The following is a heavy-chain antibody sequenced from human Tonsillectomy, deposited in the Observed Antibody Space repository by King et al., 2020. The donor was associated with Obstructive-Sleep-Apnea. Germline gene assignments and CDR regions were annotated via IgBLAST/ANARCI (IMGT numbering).Heavy chain of an antibody. CDR1: GFTFSSYA. CDR2: ISSNGGST. J-gene: IGHJ3*02. V-gene: IGHV3-64*01. CDR3: ARGEYSSGYYLLDAFDI. Sequence: QLVQSGGGLVQPGGSLRLSCAASGFTFSSYAMHWVRQAPGKGLEYVSAISSNGGSTYYANSVKGRFTISRDNSKNTLYLQMGSLRAEDMAVYYCARGEYSSGYYLLDAFDIWGQGTMVTVSS. D-gene: IGHD3-22*01.